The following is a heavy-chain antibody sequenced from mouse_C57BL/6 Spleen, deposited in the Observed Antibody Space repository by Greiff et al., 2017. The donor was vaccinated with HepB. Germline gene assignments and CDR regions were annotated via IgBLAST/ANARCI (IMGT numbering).Heavy chain of an antibody. Sequence: VKVVESGPELVKPGASVKISCKASGYAFSSSWMNWVKQRPGKGLEWIGRIYPGDGDTNYNGKFKGQATLTADKSSSTAYMQLSSLTSEDSAVYFCAYYMGYDRGMDYWGQGTSVTVSS. D-gene: IGHD2-12*01. CDR1: GYAFSSSW. V-gene: IGHV1-82*01. J-gene: IGHJ4*01. CDR2: IYPGDGDT. CDR3: AYYMGYDRGMDY.